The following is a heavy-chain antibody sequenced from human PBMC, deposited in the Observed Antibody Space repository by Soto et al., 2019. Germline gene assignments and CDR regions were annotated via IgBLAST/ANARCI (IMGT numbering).Heavy chain of an antibody. D-gene: IGHD1-26*01. CDR3: VRDPDTGSFE. Sequence: QVHLQESGPGLVKPSQTVSLTCTVSGVSLSSSDDYWVWIRQAPGKGLEWVGSTQYGGSPSYNPSLKSRSSISLDTSKNQFSLKLTSVTAADTAVYYCVRDPDTGSFEWGQGTLVTVSA. CDR1: GVSLSSSDDY. V-gene: IGHV4-30-4*01. J-gene: IGHJ4*02. CDR2: TQYGGSP.